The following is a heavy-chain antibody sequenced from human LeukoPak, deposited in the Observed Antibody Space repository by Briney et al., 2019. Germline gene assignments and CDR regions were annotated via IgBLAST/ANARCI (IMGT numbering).Heavy chain of an antibody. CDR2: VSSSNSYI. V-gene: IGHV3-21*04. CDR1: GLTFSSSS. D-gene: IGHD3-16*01. Sequence: PGGSRRLSCAASGLTFSSSSMNWVRQAPGKGLEWVSSVSSSNSYIYYADSVKGRFTISRDNAKNSLYLQMSNLRAEDTAVYFCARGGGLDVWGQGATVTVSS. J-gene: IGHJ6*02. CDR3: ARGGGLDV.